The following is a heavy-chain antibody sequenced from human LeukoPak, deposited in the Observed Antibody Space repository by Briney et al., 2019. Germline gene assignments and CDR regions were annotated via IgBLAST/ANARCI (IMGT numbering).Heavy chain of an antibody. V-gene: IGHV3-23*01. J-gene: IGHJ4*02. CDR2: VSRNGDRT. Sequence: GGSLRLSCAASGFIFSNYAMTWVRQAPGKGLEWVSVVSRNGDRTYYADSVKGRFTISRVNSKNTLYLQMIGLRGEDTAVYYCAKDDYYEVHWGQGTLVTVSS. D-gene: IGHD3-22*01. CDR3: AKDDYYEVH. CDR1: GFIFSNYA.